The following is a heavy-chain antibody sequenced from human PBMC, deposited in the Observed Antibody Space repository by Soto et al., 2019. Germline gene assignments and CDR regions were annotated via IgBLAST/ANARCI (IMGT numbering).Heavy chain of an antibody. J-gene: IGHJ3*02. V-gene: IGHV3-21*01. D-gene: IGHD6-6*01. Sequence: GGSLRLSCAASGFTFSSYSMNWVRQAPGKGLEWVSSISSSSSYIYYADSVKGRFTISRDNAKNSLYLQMNSLRAEDTDVYYCARGIAARLDAFDIWGQGTMVTVSS. CDR1: GFTFSSYS. CDR3: ARGIAARLDAFDI. CDR2: ISSSSSYI.